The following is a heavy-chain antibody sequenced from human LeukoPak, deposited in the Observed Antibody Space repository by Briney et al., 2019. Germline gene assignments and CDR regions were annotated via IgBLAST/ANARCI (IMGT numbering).Heavy chain of an antibody. V-gene: IGHV1-2*06. CDR1: GYTFTGYY. D-gene: IGHD4/OR15-4a*01. CDR2: INPNSGGT. CDR3: ARERVPPYYYYGMDV. Sequence: ASVKVSCKASGYTFTGYYMHWVRQAPGQGLEWMGRINPNSGGTNYSQKFQGRVTITRDTSASTAYMELSSLRSEDTAVYYCARERVPPYYYYGMDVWGQGTTVTVSS. J-gene: IGHJ6*02.